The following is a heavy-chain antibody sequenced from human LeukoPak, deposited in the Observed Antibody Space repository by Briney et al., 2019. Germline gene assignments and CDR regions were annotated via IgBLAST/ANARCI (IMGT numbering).Heavy chain of an antibody. CDR1: GTSFSDSY. CDR3: ATRRPGIAVAGTFDY. V-gene: IGHV3-23*01. CDR2: ISGSGGST. D-gene: IGHD6-19*01. J-gene: IGHJ4*02. Sequence: ETLSLTCAVYGTSFSDSYWSWIRQAPGKGLEWVSGISGSGGSTYYADSVKGRFTISRDNSKNTLYLQMNSLRAEDTAVYYCATRRPGIAVAGTFDYWGQGTLVTVSS.